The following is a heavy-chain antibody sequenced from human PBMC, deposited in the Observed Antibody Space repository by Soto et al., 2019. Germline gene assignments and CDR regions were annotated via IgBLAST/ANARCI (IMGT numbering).Heavy chain of an antibody. CDR1: GGSISSGGYY. V-gene: IGHV4-31*03. CDR3: ARVVDIPTAGKSYFDY. CDR2: IYYSGRT. J-gene: IGHJ4*02. D-gene: IGHD6-13*01. Sequence: SVTLSLTCTVSGGSISSGGYYWSWIRQHPGKGLAWIGYIYYSGRTYYNPSLKSRVTISVDTSKNLYCLKLFPVTAAYTPVYYCARVVDIPTAGKSYFDYLRPVTMIAASS.